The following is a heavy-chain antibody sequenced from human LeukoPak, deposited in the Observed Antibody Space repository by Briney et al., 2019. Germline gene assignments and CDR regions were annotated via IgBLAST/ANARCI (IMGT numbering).Heavy chain of an antibody. V-gene: IGHV4-59*01. CDR2: IYYSGRT. CDR1: GTSISLYY. D-gene: IGHD2-21*02. CDR3: AREVGDSDSDNWFDP. J-gene: IGHJ5*02. Sequence: PSETLSLTCAVSGTSISLYYWSWIRQPPGKGLEWIGYIYYSGRTNYNPSLKSRVTISIDTSENQVSLILRSVTAADTAVYYCAREVGDSDSDNWFDPWGQGTLVTVSS.